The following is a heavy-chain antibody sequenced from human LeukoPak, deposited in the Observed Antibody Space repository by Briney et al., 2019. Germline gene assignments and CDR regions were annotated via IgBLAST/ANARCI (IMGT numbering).Heavy chain of an antibody. Sequence: ASVKVSCKASGYTFTGYYMHWLRQAPGQGLEWMGWINPNSGGTNYAQKFQGRVTMTRDTSISTAYMELSRLRSDDTAVYYCARVGVRGGYYGSGSPSRFDYWGQGTLVTVSS. D-gene: IGHD3-10*01. CDR1: GYTFTGYY. J-gene: IGHJ4*02. V-gene: IGHV1-2*02. CDR3: ARVGVRGGYYGSGSPSRFDY. CDR2: INPNSGGT.